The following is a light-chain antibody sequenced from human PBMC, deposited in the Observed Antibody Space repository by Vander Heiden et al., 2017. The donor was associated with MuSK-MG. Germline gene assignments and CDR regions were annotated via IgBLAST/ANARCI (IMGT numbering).Light chain of an antibody. CDR2: GAS. Sequence: EIVMMQSPATLSVSRGDRATLSCSASQSGSSNLAWYQQKPGQAPRLLIYGASARAAGIPAKFNDSGSGTEFALTISSLQSEDFAVYYCQQYNNWPRTFGQGTKVEIK. CDR1: QSGSSN. J-gene: IGKJ1*01. CDR3: QQYNNWPRT. V-gene: IGKV3-15*01.